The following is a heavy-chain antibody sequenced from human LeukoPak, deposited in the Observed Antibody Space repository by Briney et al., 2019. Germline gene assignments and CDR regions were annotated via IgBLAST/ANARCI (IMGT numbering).Heavy chain of an antibody. CDR1: GFTFSSYA. CDR2: ISYDGSNK. D-gene: IGHD3-16*01. Sequence: GGSLRLSCAASGFTFSSYAMHWVRQAPGKGLEWVAVISYDGSNKYYADSVKGRFTISRDNSKNTLYLQMNSLRAGDTAVYYCAKDRGSSYFDYWGQGTLVTVSS. J-gene: IGHJ4*02. CDR3: AKDRGSSYFDY. V-gene: IGHV3-30-3*01.